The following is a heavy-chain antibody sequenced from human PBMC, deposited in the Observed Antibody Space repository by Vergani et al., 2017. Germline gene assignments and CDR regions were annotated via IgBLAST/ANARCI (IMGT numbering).Heavy chain of an antibody. CDR3: ARVWMYSYGYEYYFHY. Sequence: QVQLQESGPGLVKPSETLSITCTVSGGSLSSYYWSWIRQPAGKGLEWIGRIYTSGSTNYNPSLKSRVTRSVDTSKNQFSLKLSSVTAADTAVYYCARVWMYSYGYEYYFHYGGQGTLVTVSS. D-gene: IGHD5-18*01. V-gene: IGHV4-4*07. CDR1: GGSLSSYY. J-gene: IGHJ4*02. CDR2: IYTSGST.